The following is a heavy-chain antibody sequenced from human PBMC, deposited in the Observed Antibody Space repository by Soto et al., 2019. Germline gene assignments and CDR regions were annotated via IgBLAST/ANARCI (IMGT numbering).Heavy chain of an antibody. CDR2: IYYSGST. V-gene: IGHV4-59*01. D-gene: IGHD2-15*01. J-gene: IGHJ4*02. Sequence: SETLSLTCTVSGGSISSYYWSWIRQPPGKGLEWIGYIYYSGSTNYNPSLKSRVTISVDTSKNQFSLKLSSVTAADTAVYYCARRYCSGGSSYSAFDYWGQGTLVTLSS. CDR3: ARRYCSGGSSYSAFDY. CDR1: GGSISSYY.